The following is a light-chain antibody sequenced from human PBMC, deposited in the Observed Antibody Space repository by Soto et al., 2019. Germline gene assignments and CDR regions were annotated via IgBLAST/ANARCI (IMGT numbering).Light chain of an antibody. CDR2: HAS. CDR3: HQYGSSPLYT. Sequence: IVLTQSPGKLSLSPWEKATLACRASQSVSSKDFAWYQQRPGQAPRLLIYHASTRATGIPDRFSGSGSGTDFPLTISRLEADDSAVYFCHQYGSSPLYTYGQGTKVENK. V-gene: IGKV3-20*01. J-gene: IGKJ2*01. CDR1: QSVSSKD.